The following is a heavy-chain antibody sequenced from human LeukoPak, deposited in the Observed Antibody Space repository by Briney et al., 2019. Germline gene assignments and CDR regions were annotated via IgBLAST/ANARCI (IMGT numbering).Heavy chain of an antibody. J-gene: IGHJ6*03. CDR2: TSSTSSYT. D-gene: IGHD1-26*01. CDR1: GFTFSSYS. V-gene: IGHV3-21*04. CDR3: AKVPFVRVVGATDIHLYMDV. Sequence: GGSLRLSCAASGFTFSSYSMNWVRQAPGKALEWLSSTSSTSSYTYYADSVKGRFTISRDNANNSLFLQMNSLRAEDTAVYYCAKVPFVRVVGATDIHLYMDVWGKGTTVTVSS.